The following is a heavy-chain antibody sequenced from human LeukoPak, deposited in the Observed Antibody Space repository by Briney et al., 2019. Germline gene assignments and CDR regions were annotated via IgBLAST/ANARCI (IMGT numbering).Heavy chain of an antibody. D-gene: IGHD5-18*01. CDR2: ISYDGSNK. Sequence: GGSLRLSCAASGFTFSSYGMHWDRQAPGKGLEWVAVISYDGSNKYYADSVKGRFTISRDNSKNTLYLQMNSLRAEDTAVYYCAKARYGYYHYGMDVWGQGTTVTVSS. J-gene: IGHJ6*02. CDR3: AKARYGYYHYGMDV. CDR1: GFTFSSYG. V-gene: IGHV3-30*18.